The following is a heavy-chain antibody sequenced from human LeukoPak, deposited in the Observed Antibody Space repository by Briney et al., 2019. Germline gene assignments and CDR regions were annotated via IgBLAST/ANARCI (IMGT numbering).Heavy chain of an antibody. D-gene: IGHD2/OR15-2a*01. CDR1: GFSFSMYA. Sequence: GGSLRLSCAASGFSFSMYAMHWVRQAPGKGPEWVAIIKKDGSEKYYVDSVKGRFTISRDNAKNSLYLQMNSLRADDTAVYFCAGGAGFLIDYWGQGALVTVSS. J-gene: IGHJ4*02. V-gene: IGHV3-7*01. CDR3: AGGAGFLIDY. CDR2: IKKDGSEK.